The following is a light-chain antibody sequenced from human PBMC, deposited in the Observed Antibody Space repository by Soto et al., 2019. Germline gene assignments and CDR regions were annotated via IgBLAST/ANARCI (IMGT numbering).Light chain of an antibody. CDR1: SSNIGSNT. CDR2: SNN. CDR3: SSYSRSINYV. V-gene: IGLV1-44*01. Sequence: QSVLTQPPSASGTPGQRVTISCSGSSSNIGSNTVNWYQQLPGTAPKLLIYSNNQRPSGVPDRFSGSKSGTSASLAISGLQSEDEAEYFCSSYSRSINYVFGTGTKVTVL. J-gene: IGLJ1*01.